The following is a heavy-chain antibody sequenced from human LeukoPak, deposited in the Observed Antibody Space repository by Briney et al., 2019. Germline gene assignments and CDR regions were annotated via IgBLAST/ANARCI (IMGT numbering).Heavy chain of an antibody. CDR3: ARRNVGTGWSFHS. Sequence: GGSLRLSCEAARFTVDNYWMSWVRQAPGKGLEWVANIKDDGSQKNYIDSVKGRFTISRDNAKASLFLQMNSLISEDTAVYYCARRNVGTGWSFHSWGQGTLVTVSS. V-gene: IGHV3-7*01. D-gene: IGHD2-15*01. CDR2: IKDDGSQK. J-gene: IGHJ4*02. CDR1: RFTVDNYW.